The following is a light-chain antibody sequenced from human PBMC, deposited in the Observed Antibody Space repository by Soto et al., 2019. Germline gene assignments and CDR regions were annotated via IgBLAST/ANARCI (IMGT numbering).Light chain of an antibody. J-gene: IGKJ5*01. Sequence: EIVLTQSLGTLSLSPGERATLSCRASQSVSNNYLAWYQQKPGQAPRLLIYGASNRATGIPDRFSGSGSGTDFTLTISSLQPEDFATYFCQQLNSYPLTFGQGTRLEIK. V-gene: IGKV3-20*01. CDR1: QSVSNNY. CDR2: GAS. CDR3: QQLNSYPLT.